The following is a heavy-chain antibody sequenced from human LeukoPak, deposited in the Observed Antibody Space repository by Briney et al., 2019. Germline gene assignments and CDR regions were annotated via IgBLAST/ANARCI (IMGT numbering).Heavy chain of an antibody. J-gene: IGHJ3*02. CDR2: ISYDGSNK. D-gene: IGHD3-9*01. CDR3: ARDAKLRYFDWLPELGAFDI. Sequence: PGGSLRLSCAASGFTFSSYAMHGVRQAPGKGLEWVAVISYDGSNKYYADSVKGRFTISRDNSKNTLYLQMNSLRAEDTAVYYCARDAKLRYFDWLPELGAFDIWGQGTMVTVSS. CDR1: GFTFSSYA. V-gene: IGHV3-30*04.